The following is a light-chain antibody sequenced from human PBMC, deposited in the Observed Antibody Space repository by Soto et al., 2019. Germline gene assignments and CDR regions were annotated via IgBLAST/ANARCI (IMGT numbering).Light chain of an antibody. CDR1: QSISSTY. CDR2: GAS. CDR3: QQYGSSPPWT. Sequence: EMVLTQSPGTLSMSPGERATLSCRASQSISSTYFAWYQQKPGQAPRLLIYGASSRATDIPDRFSGSGSGTDFTLTISRLEPEDFAVYYCQQYGSSPPWTFGQGTKVDSK. J-gene: IGKJ1*01. V-gene: IGKV3-20*01.